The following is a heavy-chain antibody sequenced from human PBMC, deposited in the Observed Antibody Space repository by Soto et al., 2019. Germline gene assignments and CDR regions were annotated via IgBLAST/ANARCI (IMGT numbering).Heavy chain of an antibody. CDR1: GFTFSKSS. CDR2: VVVGSDNT. Sequence: ASVKVSCKTSGFTFSKSSVQWMRQARGQRLEWIGWVVVGSDNTRYAQNFQDRVTIARDMSTSTSYMELSSLTSEDTAVYFCAGEIDHHADFTHCGQGTSVTVSS. CDR3: AGEIDHHADFTH. V-gene: IGHV1-58*01. D-gene: IGHD4-17*01. J-gene: IGHJ4*02.